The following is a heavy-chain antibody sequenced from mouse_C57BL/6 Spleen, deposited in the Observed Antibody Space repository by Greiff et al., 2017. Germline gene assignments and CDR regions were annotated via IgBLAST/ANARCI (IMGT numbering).Heavy chain of an antibody. Sequence: EVKLVESGGGLVKPGGSLKLSCAASGFPFSDYGVHWVRQAPEKGLEWVAYISSGSSTIYYADTVKGRFTISRDNAKNTLFLQMNSLRSEDTAMYYCARPKRVYGSSYAMDYWGQGTSVTVSS. D-gene: IGHD1-1*01. V-gene: IGHV5-17*01. CDR2: ISSGSSTI. J-gene: IGHJ4*01. CDR1: GFPFSDYG. CDR3: ARPKRVYGSSYAMDY.